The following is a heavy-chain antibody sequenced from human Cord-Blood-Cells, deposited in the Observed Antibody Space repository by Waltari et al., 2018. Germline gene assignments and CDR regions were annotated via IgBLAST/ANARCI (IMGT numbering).Heavy chain of an antibody. CDR2: IYSGGST. CDR3: ARVYCSSTSCYEFDY. V-gene: IGHV3-53*01. CDR1: GFTVSSNY. Sequence: EVQLVESGGGLIQPGGSLRLSCAASGFTVSSNYMSWVRRAAGKGLEWVSVIYSGGSTYYADYVKGRFTISRDNSKNTLYLQMNSLRAEDTAVYYCARVYCSSTSCYEFDYWGQGTLVTVSS. J-gene: IGHJ4*02. D-gene: IGHD2-2*01.